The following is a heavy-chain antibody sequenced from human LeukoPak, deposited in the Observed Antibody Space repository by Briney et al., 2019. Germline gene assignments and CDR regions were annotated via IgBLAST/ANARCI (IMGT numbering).Heavy chain of an antibody. Sequence: PSETLSLTCTVSGGSISSYYWSWIRQPPGKGLEWIGYIYYSGSTNYNPSLKSRVTISVDTSKNQFSLKLSSVTAADTAVYYCARRRAVGAMVAFDIWGQGTMVTVSS. CDR2: IYYSGST. D-gene: IGHD5-18*01. V-gene: IGHV4-59*01. CDR1: GGSISSYY. CDR3: ARRRAVGAMVAFDI. J-gene: IGHJ3*02.